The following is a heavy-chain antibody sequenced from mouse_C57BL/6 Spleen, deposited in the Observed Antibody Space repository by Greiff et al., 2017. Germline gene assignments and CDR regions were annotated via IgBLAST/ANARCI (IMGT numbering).Heavy chain of an antibody. J-gene: IGHJ3*01. V-gene: IGHV1-62-2*01. CDR3: ARHEEKEGLYDGYPAWFAY. CDR1: GYTFTEYT. Sequence: QVQLQQSGAELVKPGASVKLSCKASGYTFTEYTIHWVKQRSGQGLEWIGWFYPGSGSIKYNEKFKDKATLTADKSSSTVYMELSRLTSEDSAVYFCARHEEKEGLYDGYPAWFAYWGQGTLVTVSA. D-gene: IGHD2-3*01. CDR2: FYPGSGSI.